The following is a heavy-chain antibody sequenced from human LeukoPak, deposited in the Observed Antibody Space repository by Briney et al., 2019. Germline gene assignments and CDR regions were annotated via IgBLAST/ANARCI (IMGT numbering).Heavy chain of an antibody. CDR2: IYYSGST. D-gene: IGHD3-3*01. Sequence: PSGTLSLTCAVSGGSISSSSYYWGWIRQPPGKGLGWIGSIYYSGSTYYNPSLKSRVTISVDTSKNQFSLKLSSVTAADTAVYYCARAPGDDFWSGYYAGYFDYWGQGTLVTVSS. V-gene: IGHV4-39*07. CDR3: ARAPGDDFWSGYYAGYFDY. J-gene: IGHJ4*02. CDR1: GGSISSSSYY.